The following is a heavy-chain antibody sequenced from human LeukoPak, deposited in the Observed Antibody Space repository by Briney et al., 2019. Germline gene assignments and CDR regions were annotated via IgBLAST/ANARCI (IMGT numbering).Heavy chain of an antibody. J-gene: IGHJ3*02. V-gene: IGHV5-51*01. CDR1: GYSFTSYW. CDR2: ISPGDSDT. CDR3: AKMGPGALTADAFDI. Sequence: GESLKISCKGSGYSFTSYWIGWVRQMPGKGLEWMGNISPGDSDTRYIPSFQGQFTISADKSITTAYLQWSGLKASDTATYFCAKMGPGALTADAFDIWGQGTTVTVSS. D-gene: IGHD1-14*01.